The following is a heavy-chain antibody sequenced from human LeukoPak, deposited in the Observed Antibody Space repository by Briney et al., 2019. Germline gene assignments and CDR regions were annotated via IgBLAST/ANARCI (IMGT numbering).Heavy chain of an antibody. V-gene: IGHV4-39*01. CDR3: ATRFRAPHYYGSAADAFDI. CDR2: IYYSGST. J-gene: IGHJ3*02. CDR1: GGSISSSSYY. D-gene: IGHD3-10*01. Sequence: PSETLSLTCTVSGGSISSSSYYWGWIRQPPGKGLEWIASIYYSGSTYYTPSLKSRVTISVDTSKNQFSLKLSSVTAADTAVYYCATRFRAPHYYGSAADAFDIWGQGTMVTVSS.